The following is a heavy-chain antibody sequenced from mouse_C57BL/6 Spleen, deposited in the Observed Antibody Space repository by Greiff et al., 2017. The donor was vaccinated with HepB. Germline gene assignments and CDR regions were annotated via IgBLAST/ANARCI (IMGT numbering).Heavy chain of an antibody. Sequence: VKLMESGPGLVQPSQSLSITCTVSGFSLTSYGVHWVRQSPGKGLEWLGVIWSGGSTDYNAAFISRLSISKDNSKSQVFFKMNSLQADDTAIYYCARTLPYYGSSGWYFDVWGTGTTVTVSS. CDR2: IWSGGST. J-gene: IGHJ1*03. CDR3: ARTLPYYGSSGWYFDV. V-gene: IGHV2-2*01. CDR1: GFSLTSYG. D-gene: IGHD1-1*01.